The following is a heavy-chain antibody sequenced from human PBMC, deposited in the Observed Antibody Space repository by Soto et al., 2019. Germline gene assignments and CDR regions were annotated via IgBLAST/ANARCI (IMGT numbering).Heavy chain of an antibody. CDR1: GGSISSSSYY. V-gene: IGHV4-39*01. J-gene: IGHJ1*01. D-gene: IGHD3-22*01. CDR2: IYYSGST. CDR3: ASGRLSRPDYYDSSGYYQQPRSAEYFQH. Sequence: QLQLQESGPGLVKPSETLSLTCTVSGGSISSSSYYWGWIRQPPGKGLEWIGSIYYSGSTYYNPSLKSRVTIPVDTSKNEFSLKLSSVTAADTAVYYCASGRLSRPDYYDSSGYYQQPRSAEYFQHWGQGTLVTVSS.